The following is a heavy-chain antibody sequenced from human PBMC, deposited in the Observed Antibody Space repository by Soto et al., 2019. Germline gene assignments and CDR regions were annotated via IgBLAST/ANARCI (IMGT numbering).Heavy chain of an antibody. V-gene: IGHV3-15*01. CDR3: TTASLYSYDSSGYYRFDY. J-gene: IGHJ4*02. D-gene: IGHD3-22*01. Sequence: EVQLVESGGGLVKPGGSLRLSCAASGFTFSNAWMSWVRQAPGKGLEWVGRIKSKTDGGTTDYAAPVKGRSTISRDDSKNTLYLQMNSLKTEDTAVYYCTTASLYSYDSSGYYRFDYWGQGTLVTVSS. CDR1: GFTFSNAW. CDR2: IKSKTDGGTT.